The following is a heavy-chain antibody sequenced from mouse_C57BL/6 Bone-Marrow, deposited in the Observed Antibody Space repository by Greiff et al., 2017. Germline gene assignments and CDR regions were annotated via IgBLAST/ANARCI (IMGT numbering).Heavy chain of an antibody. CDR1: GYNIKDDY. Sequence: VQLQQSGAELVRPGASVKFSCTASGYNIKDDYMHWVKQRPEHGLEWIGWIYPENGSTDYDAKFQGKATLTADTSSNTAYLQLRSLTSAYTAVYCSTTLCPPPGCYFDFWGTGTTLTVSS. J-gene: IGHJ2*01. V-gene: IGHV14-4*01. CDR3: TTLCPPPGCYFDF. CDR2: IYPENGST. D-gene: IGHD6-1*01.